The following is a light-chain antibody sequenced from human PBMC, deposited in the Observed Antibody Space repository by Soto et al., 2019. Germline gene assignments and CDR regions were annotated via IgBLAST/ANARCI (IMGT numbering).Light chain of an antibody. CDR3: LQDFSYPRT. Sequence: AVQLTQSPSSQSASVGDRVTITCRASQGIRTDLGWYQQSPGKAPKVLIFGASTLQSGVPSRFSGSGSGTDFTLTISSLQPEDSATYYCLQDFSYPRTFGQGTKVEIK. J-gene: IGKJ1*01. CDR2: GAS. CDR1: QGIRTD. V-gene: IGKV1-6*01.